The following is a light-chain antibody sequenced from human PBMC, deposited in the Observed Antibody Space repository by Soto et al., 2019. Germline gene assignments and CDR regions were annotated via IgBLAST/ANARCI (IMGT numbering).Light chain of an antibody. CDR3: CSYAGRRTFGL. CDR1: SSDIGSYNL. V-gene: IGLV2-23*02. Sequence: QSVLSQPASVSGSPGQSVTISCTGTSSDIGSYNLVSWYHHRPGQAPKLVIYEVTRRPSVDSNRFSGSKSGNTASLTIAGLQPDDEGDYYCCSYAGRRTFGLLGGGT. CDR2: EVT. J-gene: IGLJ2*01.